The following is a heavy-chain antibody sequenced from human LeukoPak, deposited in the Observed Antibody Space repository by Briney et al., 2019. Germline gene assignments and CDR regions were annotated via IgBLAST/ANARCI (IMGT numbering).Heavy chain of an antibody. V-gene: IGHV3-30-3*01. J-gene: IGHJ4*02. CDR3: AKEDLTGYYGDY. CDR2: ISYDGSNK. D-gene: IGHD3-9*01. Sequence: GGSLRLSCAASGFTFSSYAMHWVRQAPGKGLEWVAVISYDGSNKYYADSVKGRFTISRDNSKNTLYLQMNSLRAEDTAVYYCAKEDLTGYYGDYWGQGTLVTVSP. CDR1: GFTFSSYA.